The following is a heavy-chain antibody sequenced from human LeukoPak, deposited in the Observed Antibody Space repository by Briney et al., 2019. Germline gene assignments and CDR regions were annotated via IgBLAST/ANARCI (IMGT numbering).Heavy chain of an antibody. D-gene: IGHD3-22*01. J-gene: IGHJ3*02. CDR1: GFTFSSYA. CDR2: ISGSGGST. V-gene: IGHV3-23*01. CDR3: AKVGPDTMIVVVITKGDAFDI. Sequence: PGGSLRLSCAASGFTFSSYAMSWVRQAPGKGLEWVSAISGSGGSTYYADSVKGRFTISRDNSKNTLYLQMNSLRAEDTAVYYCAKVGPDTMIVVVITKGDAFDIWGQGTMVTVSS.